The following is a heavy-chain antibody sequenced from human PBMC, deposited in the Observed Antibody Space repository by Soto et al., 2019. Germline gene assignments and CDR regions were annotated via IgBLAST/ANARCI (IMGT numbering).Heavy chain of an antibody. J-gene: IGHJ6*02. Sequence: GGSLRLSCSASGFTFSNYAIHWVRQAPGKGLEYVAAITNDGGSTKYADSVKGRFTISRDNSKSTVFLQMSSLRPEDTAIYYCAKELSWIQLAYYGMDVWGQGTTVTVSS. CDR3: AKELSWIQLAYYGMDV. D-gene: IGHD5-18*01. CDR2: ITNDGGST. V-gene: IGHV3-64D*06. CDR1: GFTFSNYA.